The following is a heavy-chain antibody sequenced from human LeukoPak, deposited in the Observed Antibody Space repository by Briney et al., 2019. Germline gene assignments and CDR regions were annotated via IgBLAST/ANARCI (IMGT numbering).Heavy chain of an antibody. CDR3: ARDDRELRYFDWLLGYNWFDP. Sequence: GGSLRLSCAASGFTFSSYWMSWVRQAPGKGLEGVANKKQDGSEKYYVDSVKGRFTISRDNAKNSLYLQMNSPRAEDTAVYYCARDDRELRYFDWLLGYNWFDPWGQGTLVTVSS. D-gene: IGHD3-9*01. CDR2: KKQDGSEK. J-gene: IGHJ5*02. CDR1: GFTFSSYW. V-gene: IGHV3-7*01.